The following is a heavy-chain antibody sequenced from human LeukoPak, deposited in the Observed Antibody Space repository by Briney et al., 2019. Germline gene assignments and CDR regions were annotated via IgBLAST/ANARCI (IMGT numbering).Heavy chain of an antibody. D-gene: IGHD6-13*01. V-gene: IGHV3-23*01. J-gene: IGHJ5*02. CDR3: ARGTLPRGIAAAGGLINWFDP. CDR1: GFTFSSYA. CDR2: ISGSGGST. Sequence: PGGSLRLSCAASGFTFSSYAMSWVRQAPGKGLEWVSAISGSGGSTYYADSVKGRFTISRDNSKNTLYLQMNSLRADDTAVYYCARGTLPRGIAAAGGLINWFDPWGQGTLVTVSS.